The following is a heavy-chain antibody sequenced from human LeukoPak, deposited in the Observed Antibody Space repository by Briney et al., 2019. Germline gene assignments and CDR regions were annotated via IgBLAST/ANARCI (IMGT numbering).Heavy chain of an antibody. CDR1: GFPFSSFA. CDR2: ISGSGAST. D-gene: IGHD6-13*01. J-gene: IGHJ4*02. CDR3: AKARAGDITAAFNY. Sequence: GGSLRLSCAASGFPFSSFAMSWVRQAPGKGLEWVSGISGSGASTYYADSVKGRFTISRDNSQNTLYLQMNSLRAEDTAIYYCAKARAGDITAAFNYWGQGTLVTVSS. V-gene: IGHV3-23*01.